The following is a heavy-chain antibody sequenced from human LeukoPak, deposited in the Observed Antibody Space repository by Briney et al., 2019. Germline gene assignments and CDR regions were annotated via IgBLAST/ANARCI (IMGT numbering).Heavy chain of an antibody. CDR1: GFTFSSYS. Sequence: GGSLRLSCAASGFTFSSYSMNWVRQAPGKGLEWVSSISSSSSYIYYADSAKGRFTISRDNAKNSLYLQMNSLRAEDTAVYYCARGARSWYGDYWGQGTLVTVSS. D-gene: IGHD6-13*01. V-gene: IGHV3-21*01. J-gene: IGHJ4*02. CDR2: ISSSSSYI. CDR3: ARGARSWYGDY.